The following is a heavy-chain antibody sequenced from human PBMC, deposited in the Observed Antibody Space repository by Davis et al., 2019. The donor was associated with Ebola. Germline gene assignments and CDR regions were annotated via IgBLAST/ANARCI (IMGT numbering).Heavy chain of an antibody. J-gene: IGHJ6*02. Sequence: ASVKVSCKASGYTFTTYGISWVRQAPGQGLEWMGWISASYGNTNYTQNLQGRFTMTTDTSTNTAYMELRSLTSGDTAVYYCARVPKRKGMDVWGQGTTVIVSS. V-gene: IGHV1-18*01. CDR2: ISASYGNT. CDR3: ARVPKRKGMDV. D-gene: IGHD1-1*01. CDR1: GYTFTTYG.